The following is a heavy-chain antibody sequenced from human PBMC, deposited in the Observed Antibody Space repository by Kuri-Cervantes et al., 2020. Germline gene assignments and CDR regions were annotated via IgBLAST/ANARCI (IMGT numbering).Heavy chain of an antibody. CDR2: FDPEDGET. D-gene: IGHD2-21*02. V-gene: IGHV1-24*01. CDR1: GYTLTELS. CDR3: ARALGDLYYYYGMDV. J-gene: IGHJ6*02. Sequence: ASVKVSCKVSGYTLTELSMHWVRQAPGKGLEWMGGFDPEDGETIYAQKLQGRVTMTTDTSTSTAYMELRSLRSDDTAVYYCARALGDLYYYYGMDVWGQGTTVTVSS.